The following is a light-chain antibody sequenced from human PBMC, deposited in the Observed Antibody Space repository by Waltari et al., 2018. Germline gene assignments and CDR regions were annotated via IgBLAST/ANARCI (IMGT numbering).Light chain of an antibody. J-gene: IGKJ5*01. CDR3: QQLNDFPIT. Sequence: IQLPQSPSSLSASVGDRVTITCRASHVVNNFLAWYQQKPGKAPKLLIYGVSTLHSGVPSRFSGSGSGTDFSLTITSLQPEDFATYYCQQLNDFPITFGQGTRLEIK. CDR2: GVS. CDR1: HVVNNF. V-gene: IGKV1-9*01.